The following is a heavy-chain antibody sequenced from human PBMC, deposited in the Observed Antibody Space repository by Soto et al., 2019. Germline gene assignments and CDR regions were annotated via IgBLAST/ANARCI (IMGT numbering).Heavy chain of an antibody. CDR3: ARPRGSNYFDY. J-gene: IGHJ4*02. D-gene: IGHD6-13*01. Sequence: GGSLRLSCAASGFTFSDYYFSWIRQTPGKGLEWLSDVDSSGRNIYHADSVKGRFTISRDNAEKSLYLQMNSLRAEDTAVYYCARPRGSNYFDYWGQGTLVTVSS. CDR2: VDSSGRNI. V-gene: IGHV3-11*01. CDR1: GFTFSDYY.